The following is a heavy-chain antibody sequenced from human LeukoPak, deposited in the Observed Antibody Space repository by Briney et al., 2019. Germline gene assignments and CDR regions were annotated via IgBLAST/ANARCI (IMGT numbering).Heavy chain of an antibody. CDR1: GFIVSAKY. D-gene: IGHD2-2*01. CDR2: IYSDGTT. J-gene: IGHJ2*01. V-gene: IGHV3-53*01. CDR3: AREPNTNWCFDL. Sequence: PGGSLRLSCAASGFIVSAKYMSWVRQAPGKGLEWVSVIYSDGTTYYAESVKGRFTISRDDSKNTLYLQMNRLRAEDTAVYYCAREPNTNWCFDLWGRGTLVTVSS.